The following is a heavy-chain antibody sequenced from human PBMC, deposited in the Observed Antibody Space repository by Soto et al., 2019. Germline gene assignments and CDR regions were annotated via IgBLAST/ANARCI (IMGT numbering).Heavy chain of an antibody. V-gene: IGHV4-34*01. D-gene: IGHD2-21*02. CDR3: ARGRRIVVVTASPRYYYYYGMDV. J-gene: IGHJ6*02. Sequence: QVQLQQWGAGLLKPSETLSLTCAVYGGSFSGYYWSWIRQPPGKGLEWIGEINHSGSTNYNPSLKSRVTITVDTSKNQFSLKLSSVTAADTAVYYCARGRRIVVVTASPRYYYYYGMDVWGQGTTVTVSS. CDR2: INHSGST. CDR1: GGSFSGYY.